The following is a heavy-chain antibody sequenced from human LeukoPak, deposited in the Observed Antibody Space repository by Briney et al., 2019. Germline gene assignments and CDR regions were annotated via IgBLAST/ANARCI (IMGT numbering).Heavy chain of an antibody. CDR1: GFTFNTYE. Sequence: GGSLRLSCAASGFTFNTYEMSWVRQTPGKGLEWVSYIGSSGTTRYYADSVKGRFTISRDNAKNSLYLQMNSLRAEDTAVYYCARGDPLDYWGQGTLVTVSS. J-gene: IGHJ4*02. D-gene: IGHD3-16*01. V-gene: IGHV3-48*03. CDR3: ARGDPLDY. CDR2: IGSSGTTR.